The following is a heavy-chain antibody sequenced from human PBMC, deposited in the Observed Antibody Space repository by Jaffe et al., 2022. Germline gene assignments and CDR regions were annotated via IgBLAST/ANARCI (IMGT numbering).Heavy chain of an antibody. CDR1: GGSISSGSYY. CDR3: ARDRSGSYYGIYYYYMDV. D-gene: IGHD1-26*01. CDR2: IYTSGST. Sequence: QVQLQESGPGLVKPSQTLSLTCTVSGGSISSGSYYWSWIRQPAGKGLEWIGRIYTSGSTNYNPSLKSRVTISVDTSKNQFSLKLSSVTAADTAVYYCARDRSGSYYGIYYYYMDVWGKGTTVTVSS. V-gene: IGHV4-61*02. J-gene: IGHJ6*03.